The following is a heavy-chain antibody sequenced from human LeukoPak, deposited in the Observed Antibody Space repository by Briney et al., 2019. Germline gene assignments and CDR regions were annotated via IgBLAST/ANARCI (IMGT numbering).Heavy chain of an antibody. J-gene: IGHJ1*01. Sequence: QPGGSLRLSCEGSGFTFSNYWMGWVRQAPGKGLQWVANIKTDGSEKYYVDSVKGRFTISRDNAKNSLYLQMNSLRAEDTAVYYCATYSSLNRREFQYWGQGTPLTVSS. V-gene: IGHV3-7*01. CDR3: ATYSSLNRREFQY. D-gene: IGHD3-22*01. CDR1: GFTFSNYW. CDR2: IKTDGSEK.